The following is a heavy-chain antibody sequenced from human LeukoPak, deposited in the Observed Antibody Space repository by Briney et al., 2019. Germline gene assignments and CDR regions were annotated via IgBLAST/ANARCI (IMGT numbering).Heavy chain of an antibody. Sequence: GGSLRLSCAASGFTFSSYSMNWVRQAPGKGLEWVSSISSSSSYIYYADSVKGRFTISRDNAKNSLYLQMNSLRAEDTAVYYCARYRVTGYYSIGTPPFDYWGQGTLVTVLS. CDR2: ISSSSSYI. D-gene: IGHD3-9*01. J-gene: IGHJ4*02. V-gene: IGHV3-21*01. CDR3: ARYRVTGYYSIGTPPFDY. CDR1: GFTFSSYS.